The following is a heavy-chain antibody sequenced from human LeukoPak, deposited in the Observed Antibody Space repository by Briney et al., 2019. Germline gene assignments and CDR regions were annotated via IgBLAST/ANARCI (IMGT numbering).Heavy chain of an antibody. CDR3: AREAYDSSGYFPY. CDR2: ISSSSTI. J-gene: IGHJ4*02. Sequence: GGSLRLSCAASGFTFSSYSMNWVRQAPGKGLEWVSYISSSSTIYYADSVKGRFTISRDNAKNSLYLQMNSLRAEDTAVYYCAREAYDSSGYFPYWGQGTLVTVSS. CDR1: GFTFSSYS. D-gene: IGHD3-22*01. V-gene: IGHV3-48*01.